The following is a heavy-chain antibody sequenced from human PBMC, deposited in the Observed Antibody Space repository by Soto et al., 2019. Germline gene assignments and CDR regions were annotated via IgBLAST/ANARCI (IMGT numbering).Heavy chain of an antibody. D-gene: IGHD1-1*01. CDR3: AKESPIRNFDFAY. V-gene: IGHV3-23*01. CDR2: LNDDGDST. CDR1: GFTFINHA. Sequence: GGSLRLSCAASGFTFINHAMSWVRQAPGKGLEWVSGLNDDGDSTYYTHSVKGRFTISRDNSKNMFYLQMSSLRAEDTAIYYCAKESPIRNFDFAYWGQGALVTVSS. J-gene: IGHJ4*02.